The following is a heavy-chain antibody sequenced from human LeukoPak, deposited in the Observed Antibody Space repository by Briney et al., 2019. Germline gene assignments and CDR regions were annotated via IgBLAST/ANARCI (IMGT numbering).Heavy chain of an antibody. J-gene: IGHJ6*03. V-gene: IGHV4-4*09. Sequence: SETLSLTCTVSGGSISSYYWSWIRQPPGKGLEWIGYIYTSGSTNYNPSLKSRFTISVDTSKNQFSLKLSSVTAADTAVYYCARLGYSGYEVLTPSYMDVWGKGTTVTVSS. CDR3: ARLGYSGYEVLTPSYMDV. D-gene: IGHD5-12*01. CDR1: GGSISSYY. CDR2: IYTSGST.